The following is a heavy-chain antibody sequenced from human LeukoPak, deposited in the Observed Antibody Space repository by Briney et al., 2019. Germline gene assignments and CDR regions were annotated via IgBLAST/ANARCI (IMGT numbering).Heavy chain of an antibody. D-gene: IGHD3-22*01. CDR1: GYTFTSYD. J-gene: IGHJ4*02. V-gene: IGHV1-8*03. CDR3: ARAVYYDTSNFDY. CDR2: MNPSSGNT. Sequence: ASVKVSCKASGYTFTSYDINWVRQATGQGLEWMGWMNPSSGNTGYAQKFQGRVTITRNTSISTAYMELSSLRSEDTAVYYCARAVYYDTSNFDYWGQGTLVTVSS.